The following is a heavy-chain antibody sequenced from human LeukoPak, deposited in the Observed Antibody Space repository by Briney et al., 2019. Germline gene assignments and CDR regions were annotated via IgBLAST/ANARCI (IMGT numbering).Heavy chain of an antibody. D-gene: IGHD2-15*01. CDR1: GGSISSYY. CDR3: ARDRGYCSGGSCYSCLDY. Sequence: PSETLSLTCTVSGGSISSYYWSWIRQPPGKGLEWIGYIYYSGSTNYNPSLKSRFTISVDTSKNQFSLKLSSVTAADTAVYYCARDRGYCSGGSCYSCLDYWGQGTLVTVSS. CDR2: IYYSGST. J-gene: IGHJ4*02. V-gene: IGHV4-59*01.